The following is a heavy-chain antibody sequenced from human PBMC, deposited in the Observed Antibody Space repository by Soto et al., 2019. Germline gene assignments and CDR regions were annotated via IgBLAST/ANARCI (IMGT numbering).Heavy chain of an antibody. CDR2: IYNDGSRT. V-gene: IGHV3-74*01. D-gene: IGHD1-1*01. J-gene: IGHJ4*02. CDR3: ARDLSGDTTSYFDL. CDR1: GFAFSSYW. Sequence: EEQLVESGGGLVQPGGSLRLSCAASGFAFSSYWMHWVRQTPGKGPVWVSRIYNDGSRTAYADSVKGRFTISRDNAKNTMYLQMSSLTVEDTAVYYCARDLSGDTTSYFDLWGQGTLVTVSS.